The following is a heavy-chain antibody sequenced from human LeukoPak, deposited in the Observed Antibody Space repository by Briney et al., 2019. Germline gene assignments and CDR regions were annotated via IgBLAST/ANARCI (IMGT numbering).Heavy chain of an antibody. Sequence: GASVKVSCKASGYTFTGYYLHWVRQAPGQGLEWMGWINPNSGATNYAQKFQGRVTVTRDTSISTAYMELSRLRSDDTAVYYCARADYDDYYFDYWGQGTLVTVSS. CDR3: ARADYDDYYFDY. V-gene: IGHV1-2*02. CDR1: GYTFTGYY. D-gene: IGHD4-17*01. CDR2: INPNSGAT. J-gene: IGHJ4*02.